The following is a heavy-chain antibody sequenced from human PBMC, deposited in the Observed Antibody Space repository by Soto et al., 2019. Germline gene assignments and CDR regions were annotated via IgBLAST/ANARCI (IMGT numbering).Heavy chain of an antibody. CDR1: RFIFSNFW. Sequence: PGGSLRLSCAVSRFIFSNFWIAWVRQAPGEGLEWVANIRVDGGETFYVESVKGRFTISRDNAKKSLYLQMNSLRGEDTAVYYCARGLSPWNRGGGTFDIWGQGTTVTVSS. D-gene: IGHD1-1*01. J-gene: IGHJ3*02. CDR3: ARGLSPWNRGGGTFDI. V-gene: IGHV3-7*01. CDR2: IRVDGGET.